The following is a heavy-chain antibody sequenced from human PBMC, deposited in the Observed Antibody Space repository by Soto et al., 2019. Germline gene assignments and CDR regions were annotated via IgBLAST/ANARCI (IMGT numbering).Heavy chain of an antibody. CDR2: ISYDGSNK. Sequence: PGGSLRLSCAASGFTFSSYGMHWVRQAPGKGLEWVAVISYDGSNKFYADSVKGRFTISRYNSKNTLYLQMNSLRAEDTAVYYCAATMVRGFIYYYYGMDVWGQGTTVTVSS. V-gene: IGHV3-30*03. D-gene: IGHD3-10*01. CDR3: AATMVRGFIYYYYGMDV. J-gene: IGHJ6*02. CDR1: GFTFSSYG.